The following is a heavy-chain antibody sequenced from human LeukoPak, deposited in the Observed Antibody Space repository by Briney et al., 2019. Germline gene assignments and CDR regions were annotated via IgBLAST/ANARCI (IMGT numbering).Heavy chain of an antibody. CDR2: IIPIFGTA. Sequence: SSVKVSCKSSVCTFSSYAISWVRQAPGQGLEWMGGIIPIFGTANYAQKFQGRVTITEDKSTRTGYMEMSTLRSEETAVYCCARGPVRGVIMGALYDYWGEGNLVTVSS. CDR3: ARGPVRGVIMGALYDY. D-gene: IGHD3-10*01. CDR1: VCTFSSYA. J-gene: IGHJ4*02. V-gene: IGHV1-69*06.